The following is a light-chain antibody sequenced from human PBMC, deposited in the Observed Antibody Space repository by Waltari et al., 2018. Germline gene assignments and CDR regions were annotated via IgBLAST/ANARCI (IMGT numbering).Light chain of an antibody. V-gene: IGLV3-19*01. Sequence: SSELTQDPAVSVALGQTVRITCQGDSRRIYYGSRSRQKPGQAPELVIYGKNNRPSGIPDRFSASSSGNTASLTITGAQAEDEADYYCTSRDISGDVVFGGGTKLTVL. CDR1: SRRIYY. CDR2: GKN. CDR3: TSRDISGDVV. J-gene: IGLJ3*02.